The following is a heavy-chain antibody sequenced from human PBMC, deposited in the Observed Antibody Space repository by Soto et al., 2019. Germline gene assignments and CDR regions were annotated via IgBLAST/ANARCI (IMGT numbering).Heavy chain of an antibody. CDR3: ARQHCSDGSCYSDDALDI. V-gene: IGHV5-51*01. Sequence: RGESLKISCKGSGYSFTSYWIGWVRQMPGKGLEWMGIIYPGDSDTRYSPSFQGQVTISADKSISTAYLQWSSLKASDTAMYYCARQHCSDGSCYSDDALDIWGEGIMVTVSS. CDR1: GYSFTSYW. CDR2: IYPGDSDT. J-gene: IGHJ3*02. D-gene: IGHD2-15*01.